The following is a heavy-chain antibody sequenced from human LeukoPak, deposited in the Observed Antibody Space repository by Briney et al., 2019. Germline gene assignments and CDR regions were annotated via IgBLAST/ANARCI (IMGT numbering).Heavy chain of an antibody. CDR1: GFTFSSYE. CDR3: AKDRALRYFDPSPDFDY. V-gene: IGHV3-48*03. Sequence: PGGSLRLSCAASGFTFSSYEMNWVRQAPGKGLEWVSYISSSGSTIYYADSVKGRFTISRDNSKNTLYLQMNSLRAEDTAVYYCAKDRALRYFDPSPDFDYWGQGTLVTVSS. J-gene: IGHJ4*02. D-gene: IGHD3-9*01. CDR2: ISSSGSTI.